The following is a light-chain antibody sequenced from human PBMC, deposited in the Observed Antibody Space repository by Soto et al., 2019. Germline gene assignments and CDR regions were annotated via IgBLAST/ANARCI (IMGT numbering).Light chain of an antibody. J-gene: IGKJ1*01. V-gene: IGKV1-5*01. CDR1: QSISSW. CDR3: QQYNSYRWT. CDR2: DAS. Sequence: DVKMSLSPSTLSAYVGDRVTITCRASQSISSWLAWYQRKPGKAPKLLIYDASSLESGVPSRFSGSGSGTEFTLTISSLQPDDFATYYCQQYNSYRWTFGQR.